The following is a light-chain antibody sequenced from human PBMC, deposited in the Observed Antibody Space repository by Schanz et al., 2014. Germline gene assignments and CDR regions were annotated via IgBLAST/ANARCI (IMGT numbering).Light chain of an antibody. CDR3: CSYTNISTRV. CDR1: IGDIGSYNY. CDR2: DVS. J-gene: IGLJ3*02. V-gene: IGLV2-14*03. Sequence: QSALTQPASVSGSPGQSITISCTGTIGDIGSYNYVSWYQQHPGKAPKVIMYDVSHRPSGISDRFSGSKSGNTASLTISGLQAEDEGNYYCCSYTNISTRVFGGGTKLTVL.